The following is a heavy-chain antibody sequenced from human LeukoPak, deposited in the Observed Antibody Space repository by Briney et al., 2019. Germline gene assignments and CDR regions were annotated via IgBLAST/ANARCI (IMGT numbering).Heavy chain of an antibody. D-gene: IGHD6-19*01. Sequence: ASAKVSCRASGYTFTGYYMHWVRQAPGQGLEWMGWINPYSGATHYAQKFQGRVTMIRDTSISTAYMDLSGLRSDDTAVYYCARGQDYSSGWYAYWGQGTLVTVSS. CDR1: GYTFTGYY. V-gene: IGHV1-2*02. J-gene: IGHJ4*02. CDR2: INPYSGAT. CDR3: ARGQDYSSGWYAY.